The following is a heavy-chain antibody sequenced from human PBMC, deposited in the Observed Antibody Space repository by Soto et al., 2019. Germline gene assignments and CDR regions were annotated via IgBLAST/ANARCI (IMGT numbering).Heavy chain of an antibody. CDR2: ISYDGSNK. V-gene: IGHV3-30-3*01. CDR1: GFTFSSYA. Sequence: PGGSLRLSCAASGFTFSSYAMHWVRQAPGKGLEWVAVISYDGSNKYYADSVKGRFTISRDNSKNTLYLQMNSLRAEDTAVYYCARDRHITIFGSDYYYGMDVWGQGTTVTVSS. D-gene: IGHD3-3*01. CDR3: ARDRHITIFGSDYYYGMDV. J-gene: IGHJ6*02.